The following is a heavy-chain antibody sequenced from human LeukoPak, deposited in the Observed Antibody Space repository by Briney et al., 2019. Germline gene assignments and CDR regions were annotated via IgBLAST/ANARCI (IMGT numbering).Heavy chain of an antibody. Sequence: GGSLRLSCAASGFTFSSYAMSWVRQAPGKGLEWVAFIRYDGSNKYYADSVKGRFTISRDNSKNTLYLQMNSLRAEDTAVYYCARDLLGGKLSPLDYWGQGTLVTVSS. V-gene: IGHV3-30*02. CDR3: ARDLLGGKLSPLDY. J-gene: IGHJ4*02. CDR2: IRYDGSNK. CDR1: GFTFSSYA. D-gene: IGHD2/OR15-2a*01.